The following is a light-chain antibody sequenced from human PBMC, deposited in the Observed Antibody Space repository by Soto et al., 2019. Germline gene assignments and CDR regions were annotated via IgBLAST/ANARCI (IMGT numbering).Light chain of an antibody. V-gene: IGLV2-14*03. CDR1: GSDVGDFDF. J-gene: IGLJ1*01. Sequence: QSALTQPASVSGSPGQSITISCTGTGSDVGDFDFVSWYQQHPGKAPKLMIYDVTNRPSGVSDRFSASKSGNTASLTISGLQAEDEADYYCSSYTANSTYVFGTGTKVTVL. CDR2: DVT. CDR3: SSYTANSTYV.